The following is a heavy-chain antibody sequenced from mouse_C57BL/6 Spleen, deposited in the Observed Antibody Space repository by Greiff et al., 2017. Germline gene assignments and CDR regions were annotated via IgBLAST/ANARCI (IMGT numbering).Heavy chain of an antibody. CDR3: TRMGKLGRYYAMDY. D-gene: IGHD4-1*01. CDR2: IDPETGGT. Sequence: QVHVKQSGAELVRPGASVTLSCKASGYTFTDYEMHWVKQTPVHGLEWIGAIDPETGGTAYNQKFKGKAILTADKSSSTAYMELRSLTSEDSAVYYCTRMGKLGRYYAMDYWGQGTSVTVSS. CDR1: GYTFTDYE. V-gene: IGHV1-15*01. J-gene: IGHJ4*01.